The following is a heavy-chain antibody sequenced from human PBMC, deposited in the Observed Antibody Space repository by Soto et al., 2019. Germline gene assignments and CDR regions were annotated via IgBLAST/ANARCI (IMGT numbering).Heavy chain of an antibody. CDR1: GYTFSNYD. D-gene: IGHD3-10*01. V-gene: IGHV1-8*01. J-gene: IGHJ4*02. CDR2: VNPNNGDT. Sequence: QVQLVQSGAELKKPGASVKVSCKASGYTFSNYDMNWVRQATGQGPEWIGWVNPNNGDTGYAQKFQGRVTLTTDISTTTAYMDLTSLRAEATAIYYCAKVSRKGSAIDFDYWGQGTLITVSS. CDR3: AKVSRKGSAIDFDY.